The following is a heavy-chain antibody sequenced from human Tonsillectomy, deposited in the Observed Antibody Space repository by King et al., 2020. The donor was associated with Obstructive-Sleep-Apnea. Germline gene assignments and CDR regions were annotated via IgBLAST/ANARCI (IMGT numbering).Heavy chain of an antibody. CDR2: IYYTGYT. CDR1: GGSISDVGSS. J-gene: IGHJ5*02. CDR3: ATGNSVAGRRVGLVEP. V-gene: IGHV4-30-4*07. D-gene: IGHD6-13*01. Sequence: LQLQESGPGLVKPSQTLSLTCAVSGGSISDVGSSWSWIRQPPGKGLEWIGYIYYTGYTYYIPSLKSRLTMSLDTSKNQFSLRLSSVTAADTAVYYCATGNSVAGRRVGLVEPWGQGTLVNVSS.